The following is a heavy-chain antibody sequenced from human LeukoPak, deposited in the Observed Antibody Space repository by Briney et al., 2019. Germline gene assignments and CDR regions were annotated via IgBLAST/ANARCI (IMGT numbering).Heavy chain of an antibody. J-gene: IGHJ4*02. CDR3: AASGSFNFDY. Sequence: SETLSLXCTVSGGSISSYYWGWIRQPAGKGLEWIGRIYTSGSTNYNPSLKSRVTMSLDTSKNQFSLKLSSVTAADTAVYYCAASGSFNFDYWGQGTLVTVSS. D-gene: IGHD1-26*01. V-gene: IGHV4-4*07. CDR2: IYTSGST. CDR1: GGSISSYY.